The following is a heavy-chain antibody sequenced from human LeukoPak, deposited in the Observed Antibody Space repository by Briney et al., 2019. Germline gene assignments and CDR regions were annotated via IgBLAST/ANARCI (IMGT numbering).Heavy chain of an antibody. D-gene: IGHD6-19*01. CDR3: ARRTSSGLGGFDY. CDR1: GGSISSSSYY. Sequence: SETLSLTCTVSGGSISSSSYYWGWIRQPPGKGLEWIGSIFYSGSTYYNPSLKSRVTISVDTSKNQFSLKLSSVTAADTAVYYRARRTSSGLGGFDYWGQGTLVTVSS. V-gene: IGHV4-39*07. CDR2: IFYSGST. J-gene: IGHJ4*02.